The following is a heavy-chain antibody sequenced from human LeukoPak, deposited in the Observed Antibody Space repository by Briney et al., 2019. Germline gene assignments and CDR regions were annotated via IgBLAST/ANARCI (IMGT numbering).Heavy chain of an antibody. CDR1: GFTFSSHW. V-gene: IGHV3-48*01. J-gene: IGHJ4*02. CDR2: ITSSGDTI. Sequence: GSLRLSCAASGFTFSSHWMSWVRQAPGKGLEWVSYITSSGDTIYYADSVKGRFTISRDNAKNSVYLQMNSLRAEDTAVYYCARDGNRSFDYWGQGTPVTVSS. CDR3: ARDGNRSFDY. D-gene: IGHD4-23*01.